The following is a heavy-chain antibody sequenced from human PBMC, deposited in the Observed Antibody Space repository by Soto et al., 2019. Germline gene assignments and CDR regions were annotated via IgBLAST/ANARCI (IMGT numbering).Heavy chain of an antibody. CDR2: SYYSGST. CDR3: ARHKDCRGGPCSTGWWFAP. V-gene: IGHV4-59*08. CDR1: SGSIYNYY. Sequence: QVQLQESGPGLVKTSETLSLTCTVSSGSIYNYYWSWIRQPPGKELEWIGDSYYSGSTTCNPSLKTRVTISVDTSKKRISLRLTSVPAADTAVYFCARHKDCRGGPCSTGWWFAPWGQGTLVIVSS. J-gene: IGHJ5*02. D-gene: IGHD2-15*01.